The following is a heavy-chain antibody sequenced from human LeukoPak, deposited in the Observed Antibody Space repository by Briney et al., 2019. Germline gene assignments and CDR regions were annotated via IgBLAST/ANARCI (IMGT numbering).Heavy chain of an antibody. Sequence: GESLKISCAASGFTVSSNYMSWVRQAPGKGLEWVSVIYSGGSTYYADSVKGRFTISRDNSKNTLYLQMNSLRAEDTAVYYCAKDARLYCSGGSRYGMDVWGQGTTVTVSS. CDR2: IYSGGST. CDR3: AKDARLYCSGGSRYGMDV. D-gene: IGHD2-15*01. CDR1: GFTVSSNY. V-gene: IGHV3-53*01. J-gene: IGHJ6*02.